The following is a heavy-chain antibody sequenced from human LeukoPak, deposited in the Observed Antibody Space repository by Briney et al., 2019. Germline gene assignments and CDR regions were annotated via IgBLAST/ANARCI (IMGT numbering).Heavy chain of an antibody. J-gene: IGHJ5*02. CDR1: GGTFSSYA. CDR2: IIPILGIA. Sequence: GASVKVSCKASGGTFSSYAISWVRQAPGQGLEWMGRIIPILGIANYAQKFQGRVTITADKSTSTAYMELSSLRAEDTAVYYCARDYYGSGSSNWFDPWGQGTLVTVSS. CDR3: ARDYYGSGSSNWFDP. V-gene: IGHV1-69*04. D-gene: IGHD3-10*01.